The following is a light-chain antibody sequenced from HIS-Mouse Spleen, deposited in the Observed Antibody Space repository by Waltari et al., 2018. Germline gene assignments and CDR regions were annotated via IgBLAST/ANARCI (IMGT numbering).Light chain of an antibody. CDR1: QSVSSY. V-gene: IGKV3-11*01. J-gene: IGKJ3*01. CDR2: DAS. Sequence: EIVLTQSPATLSLSPGERATLSCGASQSVSSYLAWYQQKPGQAPRLLIYDASNRATGIPARFSGSGSGTDFTLTISSLEPEDFAVYYCQQRSNWPGITFGPGTKVDIK. CDR3: QQRSNWPGIT.